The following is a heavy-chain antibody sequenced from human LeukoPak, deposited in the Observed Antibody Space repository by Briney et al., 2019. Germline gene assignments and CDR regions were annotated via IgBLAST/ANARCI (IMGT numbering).Heavy chain of an antibody. CDR1: GFIFSDYY. V-gene: IGHV3-11*01. Sequence: GGSLRLSCAASGFIFSDYYMSWIRQPPGKGLEWISYISNTGSAIYYADSVKGRLTVSRDNAKNSLYLQLNSLRAEDTAVYYCAKGARGYFDYWGQGTLVTVSA. D-gene: IGHD3-10*01. CDR3: AKGARGYFDY. J-gene: IGHJ4*02. CDR2: ISNTGSAI.